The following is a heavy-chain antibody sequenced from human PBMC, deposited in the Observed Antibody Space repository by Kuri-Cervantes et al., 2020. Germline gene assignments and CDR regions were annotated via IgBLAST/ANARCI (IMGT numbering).Heavy chain of an antibody. CDR1: GFTFSSYE. V-gene: IGHV3-48*03. J-gene: IGHJ4*02. CDR3: ARGRRYSGYDSEGLDY. D-gene: IGHD5-12*01. CDR2: ISSSGSTI. Sequence: GESLKISCAASGFTFSSYEMNWVRQAPGKGLEWVSYISSSGSTIYYADSVKGRFTISRDNAKNSLYLQMNSLRAEDTAVYYCARGRRYSGYDSEGLDYWGQGTLVTVSS.